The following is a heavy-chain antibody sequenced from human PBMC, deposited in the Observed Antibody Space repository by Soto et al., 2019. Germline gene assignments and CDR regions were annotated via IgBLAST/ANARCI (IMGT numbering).Heavy chain of an antibody. D-gene: IGHD2-2*01. J-gene: IGHJ4*02. Sequence: GGSLRLSCAASGFTFSSYGMHWVRQAPGKGLEWVAVIWYDGSNKYYADSVKGRFTISRDNSKNTLYLQMNSLRAEDTAVYYCARAPYCSSTSCYSYDYWGQGTLVTVSS. CDR1: GFTFSSYG. V-gene: IGHV3-33*01. CDR2: IWYDGSNK. CDR3: ARAPYCSSTSCYSYDY.